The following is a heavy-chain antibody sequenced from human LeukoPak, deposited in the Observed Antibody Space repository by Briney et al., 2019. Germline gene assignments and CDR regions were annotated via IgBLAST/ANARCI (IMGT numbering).Heavy chain of an antibody. CDR3: ATDWSQLLLLNP. D-gene: IGHD2-15*01. CDR1: GYTFTDYY. J-gene: IGHJ5*02. CDR2: INPNSGDT. Sequence: ASVKVSCKTSGYTFTDYYMHWVRQAPGQGLEWMGWINPNSGDTNYAQKLQGRVTMTTDTSTSTAYMELRSLRSDDTAVYYCATDWSQLLLLNPWGQGTLVTVSS. V-gene: IGHV1-2*02.